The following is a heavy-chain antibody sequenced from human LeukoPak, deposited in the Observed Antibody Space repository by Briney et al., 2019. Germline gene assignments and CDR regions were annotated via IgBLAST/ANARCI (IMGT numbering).Heavy chain of an antibody. CDR2: IKQDGSEK. CDR1: GFTSGTYW. CDR3: ARDRRSSGWYEFDY. V-gene: IGHV3-7*01. Sequence: GGSLRLSCAASGFTSGTYWMSWVRQAPGKGLEWVANIKQDGSEKYYVDSVRGRFTISRDNAKNSLYLQMNSLRAEDTAVYYCARDRRSSGWYEFDYWGQGTLVTVSS. J-gene: IGHJ4*02. D-gene: IGHD6-19*01.